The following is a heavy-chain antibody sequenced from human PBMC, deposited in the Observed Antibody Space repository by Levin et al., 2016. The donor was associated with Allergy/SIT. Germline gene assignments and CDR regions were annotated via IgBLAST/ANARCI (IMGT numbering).Heavy chain of an antibody. J-gene: IGHJ4*02. CDR2: ISSSSSYI. CDR3: ARDRENPMIVFDY. Sequence: GGSLRLSCAASGFTFSSYSMNWVRQAPGKGLEWVSSISSSSSYIYYADSVKGRFTISRDNAKNSLYLQMNSLRAEDTAVYYCARDRENPMIVFDYWGQGTLVTVSS. CDR1: GFTFSSYS. D-gene: IGHD3-22*01. V-gene: IGHV3-21*01.